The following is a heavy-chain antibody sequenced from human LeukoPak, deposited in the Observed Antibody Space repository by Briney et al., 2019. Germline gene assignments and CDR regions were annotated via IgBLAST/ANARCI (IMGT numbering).Heavy chain of an antibody. CDR1: GYTFTGYY. J-gene: IGHJ6*03. D-gene: IGHD2-2*01. CDR2: INPNSDGT. Sequence: ASVKVSCKASGYTFTGYYMHWVRQAPGQGLEWMGWINPNSDGTNYAQKFQGRVTMTRDTSISTAYMELSRLRSDDTAVYYCARADIVVVPAATYYYYMDVWGKGTTVTVSS. V-gene: IGHV1-2*02. CDR3: ARADIVVVPAATYYYYMDV.